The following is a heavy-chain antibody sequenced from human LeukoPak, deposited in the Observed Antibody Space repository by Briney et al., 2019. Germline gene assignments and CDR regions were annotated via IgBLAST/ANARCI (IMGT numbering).Heavy chain of an antibody. V-gene: IGHV3-23*01. CDR3: TKEYKSNYYQYYGMDV. D-gene: IGHD1-1*01. CDR2: IIGSGGST. CDR1: GVTFSSYW. J-gene: IGHJ6*02. Sequence: PGGSLRLSCEASGVTFSSYWMSWVRQAPGKGLQWVSGIIGSGGSTYYADSVKGRFTISRDNSKNTLYLQMNSLRAEDTAVYYCTKEYKSNYYQYYGMDVWGQGTTVTVSS.